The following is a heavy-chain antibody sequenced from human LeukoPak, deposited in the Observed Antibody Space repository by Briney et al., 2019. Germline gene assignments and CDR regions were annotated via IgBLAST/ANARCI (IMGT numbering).Heavy chain of an antibody. J-gene: IGHJ1*01. CDR1: GGTFSSYA. CDR3: ARSMGITGTTGYFQH. Sequence: SVKVSCKASGGTFSSYAISWVRQAPGQGLEWMGRIIPIFGIANYAQKFQGRVTITADKSTSTAYMELSSLRSEDTAVYYCARSMGITGTTGYFQHWGQGTLVTVSS. CDR2: IIPIFGIA. D-gene: IGHD1-7*01. V-gene: IGHV1-69*04.